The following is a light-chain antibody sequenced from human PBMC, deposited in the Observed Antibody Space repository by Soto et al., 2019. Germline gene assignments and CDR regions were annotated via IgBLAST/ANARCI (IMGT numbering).Light chain of an antibody. Sequence: DIQLTQSPSFLSASVGDRVTITCRASQGISSYLAWYQQRPGKAPKLLIYTASTLQSGVPSRFSGCGSGTEFTLTNSSLQPEVFATYFCQQLNSFPITFGQGTRLEMK. V-gene: IGKV1-9*01. CDR1: QGISSY. CDR2: TAS. J-gene: IGKJ5*01. CDR3: QQLNSFPIT.